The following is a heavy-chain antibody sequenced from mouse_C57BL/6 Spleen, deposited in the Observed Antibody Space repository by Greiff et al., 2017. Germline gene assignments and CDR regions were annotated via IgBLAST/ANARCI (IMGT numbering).Heavy chain of an antibody. D-gene: IGHD2-3*01. CDR1: GFTFSSYG. CDR3: ARHDGYGFDY. J-gene: IGHJ2*01. Sequence: EVKVVESGGDLVKPGGSLKLSCAASGFTFSSYGMSWVRQTPDKRLEWVATISSGGSYTYYPDSVKGRFTISREKSTNTLYLQMSSLKSEDTAMYYCARHDGYGFDYWGQGTTLTVSS. CDR2: ISSGGSYT. V-gene: IGHV5-6*01.